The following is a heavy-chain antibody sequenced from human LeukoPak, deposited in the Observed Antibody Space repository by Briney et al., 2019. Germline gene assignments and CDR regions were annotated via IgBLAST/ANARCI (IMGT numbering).Heavy chain of an antibody. CDR1: GGSFSGYY. CDR3: VRHVARAFDI. V-gene: IGHV4-34*01. Sequence: SETLSLTCAVYGGSFSGYYWSWIRQPPGKGLEWIGEINHSGSTNYNPSLKSRVTISVDTSKNQLSLKLSSVTAADTAVYSCVRHVARAFDIWGQGTKVTVSS. CDR2: INHSGST. J-gene: IGHJ3*02.